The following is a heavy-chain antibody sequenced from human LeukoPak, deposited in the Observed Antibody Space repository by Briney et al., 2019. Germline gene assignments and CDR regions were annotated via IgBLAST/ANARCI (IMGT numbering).Heavy chain of an antibody. J-gene: IGHJ3*02. D-gene: IGHD3-22*01. CDR3: ARVAFLYYDSSQGAFDM. V-gene: IGHV1-46*01. CDR1: GYTFTNNF. CDR2: INPSGDNT. Sequence: ASVKVSCKASGYTFTNNFMHWVRQAPGQGLEWIGIINPSGDNTWYAQKFQGRVTMTRDMATSTDYLEVSSLRSEDTAVYYCARVAFLYYDSSQGAFDMWGQGTMVTVSS.